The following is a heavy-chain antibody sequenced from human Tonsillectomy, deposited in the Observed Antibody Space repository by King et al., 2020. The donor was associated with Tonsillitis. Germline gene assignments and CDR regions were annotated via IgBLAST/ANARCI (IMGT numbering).Heavy chain of an antibody. J-gene: IGHJ4*02. CDR3: ARAGGDSSGYYYGFDY. Sequence: VQLVESGGGLVQPGGSLRLSCAASGFTVSSTYMSWVRQAPGKGLEWVSVIYSGGSTYYADSVMGRFTNSRDNSKNTLYLQMNSLRAEDTAVYYCARAGGDSSGYYYGFDYWGQGTLVTVSS. CDR2: IYSGGST. CDR1: GFTVSSTY. D-gene: IGHD3-22*01. V-gene: IGHV3-66*01.